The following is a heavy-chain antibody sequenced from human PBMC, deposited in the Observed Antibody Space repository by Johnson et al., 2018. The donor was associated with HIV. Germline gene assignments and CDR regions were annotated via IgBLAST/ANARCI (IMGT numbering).Heavy chain of an antibody. J-gene: IGHJ3*02. CDR3: AREGLWWGAFDI. CDR2: IYSGDTT. Sequence: EVQLVESGGGLVQPGGSLRLSCVASGFTVSSSYMSWVRQAPGKGLEWVSVIYSGDTTYYAGSVKGRFTISRDNSKNTLYLQMNSLRAEDTAVYYCAREGLWWGAFDIWGQGTMVTVS. V-gene: IGHV3-66*01. D-gene: IGHD2-21*01. CDR1: GFTVSSSY.